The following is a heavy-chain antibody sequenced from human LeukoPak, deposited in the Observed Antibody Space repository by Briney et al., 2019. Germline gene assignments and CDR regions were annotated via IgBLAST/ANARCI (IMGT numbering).Heavy chain of an antibody. D-gene: IGHD6-13*01. Sequence: GGSLRLSCAASGFTVSSNYMSWVRQAPGKGLGWGSVIYSGGSTYYADSVKGRFTISRDNSKNTLYLQMNNLRAEDTAVYYCARYSSSWYSPFDYWGQGTLVTVSS. J-gene: IGHJ4*02. CDR2: IYSGGST. CDR1: GFTVSSNY. CDR3: ARYSSSWYSPFDY. V-gene: IGHV3-53*01.